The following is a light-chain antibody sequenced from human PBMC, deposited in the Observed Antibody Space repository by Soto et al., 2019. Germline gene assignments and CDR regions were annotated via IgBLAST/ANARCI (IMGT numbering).Light chain of an antibody. J-gene: IGKJ5*01. CDR1: QSLTNSF. CDR2: DTS. V-gene: IGKV3D-20*02. CDR3: QQRSNWPT. Sequence: EFVLTQSPGTLSLSPGERATLSCRASQSLTNSFIAWYQQRPGQAPRLLIYDTSSRASGIPDRFSGSGSGTDFTLTISRLETEDFAVYYCQQRSNWPTFGQGTRLEI.